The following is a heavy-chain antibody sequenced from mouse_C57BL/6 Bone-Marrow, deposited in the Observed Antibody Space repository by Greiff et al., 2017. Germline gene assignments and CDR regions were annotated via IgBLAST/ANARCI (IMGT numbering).Heavy chain of an antibody. J-gene: IGHJ4*01. CDR3: SNYVAHMDY. CDR1: GYTFTSYW. D-gene: IGHD1-1*01. CDR2: IDPSDSYT. V-gene: IGHV1-50*01. Sequence: QVQLQQPGAELVKPGASVKLSCKASGYTFTSYWMQWVKQRPGQGLEWIGEIDPSDSYTNYNQKFKGKATLTVDQSSSTAYMQLSSLTSEDSAVNYCSNYVAHMDYWGQGTSVTVSS.